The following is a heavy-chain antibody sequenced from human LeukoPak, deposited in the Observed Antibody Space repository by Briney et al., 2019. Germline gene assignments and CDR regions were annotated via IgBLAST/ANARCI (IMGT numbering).Heavy chain of an antibody. J-gene: IGHJ2*01. CDR3: ARPKYADYDWPDWYFDL. Sequence: SETLSLTCSVSGGSISTSYWIWIRQPPGKGLEWIGYIYNSGSTNYNPSFKSRVTISVDMSKNQFSLNLSSVTAADTAVYYCARPKYADYDWPDWYFDLWGRGTLVTVSS. D-gene: IGHD4-17*01. V-gene: IGHV4-59*01. CDR2: IYNSGST. CDR1: GGSISTSY.